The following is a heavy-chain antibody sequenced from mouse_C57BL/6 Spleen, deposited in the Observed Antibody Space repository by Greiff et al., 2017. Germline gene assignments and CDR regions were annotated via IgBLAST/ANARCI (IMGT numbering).Heavy chain of an antibody. V-gene: IGHV1-69*01. CDR1: GYTFTSYW. D-gene: IGHD1-1*01. CDR2: IDPSDSYT. Sequence: VQLQQPGAELVMPGASVKLSCKASGYTFTSYWMHWVKQRPGQGLEWIGEIDPSDSYTNYNQKFKGKSTLTVDKSSSTAYMQLSSLTSEDSAVYYCANLGSSYWYFDGWGTGTTVTVAS. J-gene: IGHJ1*03. CDR3: ANLGSSYWYFDG.